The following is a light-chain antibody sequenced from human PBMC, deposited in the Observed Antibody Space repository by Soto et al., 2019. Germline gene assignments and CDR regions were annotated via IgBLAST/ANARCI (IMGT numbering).Light chain of an antibody. CDR1: SFDAGGYNY. J-gene: IGLJ1*01. Sequence: QSVLTQPPSASGSPGQSVTISCTGTSFDAGGYNYVSWYQQHPGKAPQVLMYEVSKRPSGVPDRFSGSKSGNTASLTVSGLQAEDEADYYCSAYAGSPYLYVFGSGTKVTVL. CDR2: EVS. CDR3: SAYAGSPYLYV. V-gene: IGLV2-8*01.